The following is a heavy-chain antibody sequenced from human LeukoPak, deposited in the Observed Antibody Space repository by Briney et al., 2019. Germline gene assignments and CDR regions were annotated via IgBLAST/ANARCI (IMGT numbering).Heavy chain of an antibody. CDR2: IYYTGST. D-gene: IGHD1-26*01. CDR3: ARGATAWVHFDY. J-gene: IGHJ4*02. Sequence: PSETLSLTCTVSGGSISSSYWSWIRQPPGKGLEWIGYIYYTGSTSYNPSLKSRVTMSLDTSKNQFSLKLSSVTAADTAVYYCARGATAWVHFDYWGQGTLVTVSS. V-gene: IGHV4-59*01. CDR1: GGSISSSY.